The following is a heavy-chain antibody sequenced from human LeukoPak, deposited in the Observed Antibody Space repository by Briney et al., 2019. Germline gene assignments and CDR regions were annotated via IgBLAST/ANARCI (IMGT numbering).Heavy chain of an antibody. Sequence: PSETLSLPCTLSGASLSGGAYYWGWIRQLPGRGLEWFPYLYHNGSTSYTPSLKSRLTMSVHKSANHLSLNLNSVPAADTAVYYCARESSGILVYWGPGTLVTVSS. J-gene: IGHJ4*02. CDR2: LYHNGST. D-gene: IGHD3-22*01. V-gene: IGHV4-31*03. CDR1: GASLSGGAYY. CDR3: ARESSGILVY.